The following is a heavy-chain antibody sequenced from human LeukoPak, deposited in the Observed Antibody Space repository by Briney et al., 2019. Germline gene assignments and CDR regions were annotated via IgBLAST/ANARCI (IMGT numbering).Heavy chain of an antibody. J-gene: IGHJ5*02. CDR3: ARAPEGGSSSSLGNWFDP. CDR2: IYTSGST. CDR1: GGSISSYY. V-gene: IGHV4-4*07. D-gene: IGHD6-6*01. Sequence: SETLSLTCTVSGGSISSYYWSWIRQPAGKGLEWIGRIYTSGSTNYNPSLKSRVTISVDTSKNQFSLKLSSVTAADTAVYCCARAPEGGSSSSLGNWFDPWGQGTLVTVSS.